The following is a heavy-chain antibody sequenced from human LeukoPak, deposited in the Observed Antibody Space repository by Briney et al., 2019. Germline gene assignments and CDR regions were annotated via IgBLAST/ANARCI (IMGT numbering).Heavy chain of an antibody. D-gene: IGHD3-16*01. CDR1: GGSISSNNW. Sequence: SGILSLTCAVSGGSISSNNWWGWVRQPPGKGLEWIGEIYHSGSPNYNPSLKSRVTISVDKSRNHFSLNLSSVTAADTAVYYCARDGGSSLPLDYWGQGTLVTVSS. J-gene: IGHJ4*02. V-gene: IGHV4-4*02. CDR3: ARDGGSSLPLDY. CDR2: IYHSGSP.